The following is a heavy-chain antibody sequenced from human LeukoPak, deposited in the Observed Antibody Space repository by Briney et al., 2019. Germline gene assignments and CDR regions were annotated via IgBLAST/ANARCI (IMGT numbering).Heavy chain of an antibody. D-gene: IGHD3-22*01. V-gene: IGHV1-2*02. CDR1: GYTFTGYY. CDR3: ARGRYYYDSPESGMDV. J-gene: IGHJ6*02. Sequence: ASVKFSCKAYGYTFTGYYMHWVRQAPGQGLEWMGWINPNSGGTNYAQKFQGRVTMTRDTSISTAYMELSRLRSDDTAVYYCARGRYYYDSPESGMDVWGQGTTVTVSS. CDR2: INPNSGGT.